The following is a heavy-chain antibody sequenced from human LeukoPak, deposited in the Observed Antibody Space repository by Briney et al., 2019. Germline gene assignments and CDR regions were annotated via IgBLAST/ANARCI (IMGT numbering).Heavy chain of an antibody. D-gene: IGHD4-23*01. V-gene: IGHV3-66*01. J-gene: IGHJ4*02. Sequence: GGSLRLSCAASGFTVSGNYMNWVRQAPGKGLEWVSVIYSDDSTSYADSVKGRFTISRDNSKNMVHLQMNSLRAEDTGIYYCARDFYGGNSFDYWGQGTLVTVSS. CDR3: ARDFYGGNSFDY. CDR1: GFTVSGNY. CDR2: IYSDDST.